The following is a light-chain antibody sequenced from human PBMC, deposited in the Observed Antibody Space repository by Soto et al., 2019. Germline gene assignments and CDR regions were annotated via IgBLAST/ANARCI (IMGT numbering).Light chain of an antibody. CDR1: DIGSKS. Sequence: SYELTQPPSVSVAPGQTARITCGGNDIGSKSVHWYRQKAGQVPALVIYDDSDRPSGIPDRLSGSNSGGTATLTISRVEAGDEADYHCHVWDSDSGHWVFGGGTKLTVL. CDR3: HVWDSDSGHWV. V-gene: IGLV3-21*02. J-gene: IGLJ3*02. CDR2: DDS.